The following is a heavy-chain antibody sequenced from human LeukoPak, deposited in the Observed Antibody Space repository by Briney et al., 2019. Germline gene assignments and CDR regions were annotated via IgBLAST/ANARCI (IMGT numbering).Heavy chain of an antibody. CDR2: ISSSSSYI. CDR1: GFTFSSYS. CDR3: ARDVAGGTVTTFGMDV. D-gene: IGHD4-17*01. Sequence: GGSLRLSCAASGFTFSSYSMNWVRQPPGKGLEWVSSISSSSSYIYYADSVKGRFTISRDNAKNSLYLQMNSLRAEDTAVYYCARDVAGGTVTTFGMDVWGQGTTVTVSS. V-gene: IGHV3-21*01. J-gene: IGHJ6*02.